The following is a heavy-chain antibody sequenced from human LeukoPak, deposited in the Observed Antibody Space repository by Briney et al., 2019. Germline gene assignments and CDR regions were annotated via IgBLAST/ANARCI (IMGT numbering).Heavy chain of an antibody. D-gene: IGHD4/OR15-4a*01. V-gene: IGHV4-39*07. CDR1: GDSITSGGYY. J-gene: IGHJ5*02. CDR3: ARRDYAAWFDP. CDR2: VYYTGSI. Sequence: SETLSLTCGVSGDSITSGGYYWAWLRQPPGKGLEWIGSVYYTGSIKYDPSLKGRVSISRDMSKNQFSLNVNSVDATDTAVYYGARRDYAAWFDPWGQGTLVTVSS.